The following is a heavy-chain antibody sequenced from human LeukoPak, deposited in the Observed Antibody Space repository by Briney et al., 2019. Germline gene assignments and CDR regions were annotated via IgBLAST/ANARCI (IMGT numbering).Heavy chain of an antibody. CDR1: GSSISSYY. J-gene: IGHJ1*01. Sequence: KTSETLSLTCTVSGSSISSYYWNWIRQPPGKGLEWIGYIYYSGSTNYNPSLKSRVTISVDTSKNQFSLKLSSVTAADTAVYYCARSQVAAAGMYFQHWGQGTLVTVSS. CDR3: ARSQVAAAGMYFQH. D-gene: IGHD6-13*01. V-gene: IGHV4-59*01. CDR2: IYYSGST.